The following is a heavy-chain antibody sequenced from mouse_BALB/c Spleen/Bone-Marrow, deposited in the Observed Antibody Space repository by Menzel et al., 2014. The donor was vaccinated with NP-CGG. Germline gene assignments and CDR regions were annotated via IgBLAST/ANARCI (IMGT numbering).Heavy chain of an antibody. V-gene: IGHV1-87*01. Sequence: QVQLKQSGAELARPGASVKLSCKASGYTFTSYWMQWVKQRPGQGLEWIGAIYPGDGDTRSTQKFKGKATLTADKSSSTAYMQLSSLVSEDSAVYYCARAERYGEMDYGGQGTSVTVSS. CDR2: IYPGDGDT. J-gene: IGHJ4*01. CDR3: ARAERYGEMDY. CDR1: GYTFTSYW. D-gene: IGHD2-14*01.